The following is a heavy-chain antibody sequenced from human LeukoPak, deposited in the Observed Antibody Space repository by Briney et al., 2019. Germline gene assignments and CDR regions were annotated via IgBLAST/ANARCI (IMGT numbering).Heavy chain of an antibody. CDR3: AKADYSGAVDI. J-gene: IGHJ3*02. V-gene: IGHV3-23*01. Sequence: GGSLRLSCAASGFTFSSYAMSWVRQAPGKGLEWVSTISYSGGSAFYADSVKGRFTISRENSKNTLYLQMNSLRAEDTAAYYCAKADYSGAVDIWGQGTMVTVSS. CDR2: ISYSGGSA. D-gene: IGHD2-21*01. CDR1: GFTFSSYA.